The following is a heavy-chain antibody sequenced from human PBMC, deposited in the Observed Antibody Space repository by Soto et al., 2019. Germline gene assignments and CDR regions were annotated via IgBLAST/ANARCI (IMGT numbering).Heavy chain of an antibody. CDR1: GYSFTSYW. D-gene: IGHD4-17*01. CDR3: ARSPLYGDYDYYYGMDA. CDR2: IYPGDSDT. V-gene: IGHV5-51*01. Sequence: GESLKISCKGSGYSFTSYWIGWVRQMPGKGLEWMGIIYPGDSDTRYSPSFQGQVTISADKSISTAYLQWSSLKASDTAMYYCARSPLYGDYDYYYGMDAWGQGTTVTVSS. J-gene: IGHJ6*02.